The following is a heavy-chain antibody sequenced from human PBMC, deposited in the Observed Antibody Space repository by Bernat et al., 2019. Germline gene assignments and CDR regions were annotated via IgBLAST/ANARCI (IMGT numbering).Heavy chain of an antibody. V-gene: IGHV4-59*01. CDR1: GGSISSYY. CDR3: ARAPGIYGSGWYYFDY. CDR2: IDYSVST. D-gene: IGHD6-19*01. Sequence: QVQLQESGPGLVKPSETLSLTCTVSGGSISSYYWSWIRQPPGKGLEWIGYIDYSVSTNYNPSLKSRVTISVDTSKNQFSLKLSSVTAADTAVYYCARAPGIYGSGWYYFDYWGQGTLVTVSS. J-gene: IGHJ4*02.